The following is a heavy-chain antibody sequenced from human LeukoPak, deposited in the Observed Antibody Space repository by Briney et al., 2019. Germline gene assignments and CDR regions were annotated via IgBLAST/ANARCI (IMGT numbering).Heavy chain of an antibody. V-gene: IGHV4-4*09. CDR2: IYSSGSA. CDR1: GGSISGYY. Sequence: SETLSLTCTVSGGSISGYYWSWIRQPPGKGLEWIGYIYSSGSANYNPSLKSRVTISVDTSKNQFSLKLSSVTAADTAVYYRARLPLTATGLYYSDYWGQGTLVTVSS. CDR3: ARLPLTATGLYYSDY. J-gene: IGHJ4*02. D-gene: IGHD1-20*01.